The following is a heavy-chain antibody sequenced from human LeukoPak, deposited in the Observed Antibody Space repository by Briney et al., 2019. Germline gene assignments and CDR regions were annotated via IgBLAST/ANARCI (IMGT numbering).Heavy chain of an antibody. V-gene: IGHV3-48*04. Sequence: GGSLRLSCAASGFTFSNYNINWVRQAPGKGLEWISYISSGSITIYYADSVKGRFTISRDNAKNSLYLQMNSLRAEDTALYYCAKAYFGEALDYWGQGTLVTVSS. CDR3: AKAYFGEALDY. J-gene: IGHJ4*02. CDR1: GFTFSNYN. CDR2: ISSGSITI. D-gene: IGHD3-10*01.